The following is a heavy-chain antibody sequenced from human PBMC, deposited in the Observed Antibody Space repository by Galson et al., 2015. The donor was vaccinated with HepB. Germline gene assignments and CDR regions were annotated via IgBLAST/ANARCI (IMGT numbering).Heavy chain of an antibody. V-gene: IGHV4-38-2*02. CDR3: ANGVEDIVVIPAAYFDY. CDR2: IDYRGST. CDR1: RYSITNGYY. J-gene: IGHJ4*02. Sequence: SETLSLTCTVSRYSITNGYYWAWIRQSPGKGLEWIASIDYRGSTYYNPSLKSRVTISVDTSQNQFSLKLTSVTAADTAVYYCANGVEDIVVIPAAYFDYWGQGTLVTVSS. D-gene: IGHD2-2*01.